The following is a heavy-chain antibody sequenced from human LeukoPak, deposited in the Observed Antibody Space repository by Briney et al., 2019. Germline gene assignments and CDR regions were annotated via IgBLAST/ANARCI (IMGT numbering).Heavy chain of an antibody. CDR2: VNPSGGST. J-gene: IGHJ4*02. Sequence: ASVKVSCKASGYTFTSYYLHWVRQAPGQGLEWMGMVNPSGGSTSYAQKFQGRVTITRDTSTTTVYMKMSRLRSDDTAVFYCARRHTGDYQSDYWGQGTLVTVSS. D-gene: IGHD4/OR15-4a*01. CDR1: GYTFTSYY. CDR3: ARRHTGDYQSDY. V-gene: IGHV1-46*01.